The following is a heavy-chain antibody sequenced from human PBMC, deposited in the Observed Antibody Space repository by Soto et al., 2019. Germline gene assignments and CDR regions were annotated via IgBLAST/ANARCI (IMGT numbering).Heavy chain of an antibody. V-gene: IGHV4-39*01. D-gene: IGHD3-3*01. Sequence: SETLSLTCTVSGGSISSSSYYWGWIRQPPGKGLEWIGSIYYSGSTYYNPSLKSRVTISVDTSKNQFSLKLSSVTAADTAVYYCANSFGVARFDYWGQGTPVTVSS. CDR3: ANSFGVARFDY. CDR1: GGSISSSSYY. CDR2: IYYSGST. J-gene: IGHJ4*02.